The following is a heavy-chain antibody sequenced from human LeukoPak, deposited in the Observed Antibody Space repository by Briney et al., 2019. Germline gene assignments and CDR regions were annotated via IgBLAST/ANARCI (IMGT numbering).Heavy chain of an antibody. CDR2: IRYDGSNK. V-gene: IGHV3-30*02. J-gene: IGHJ4*02. D-gene: IGHD5-12*01. Sequence: GGSLRLSCAASGFTFSSYGMHWVRQAPGKGLEWVAFIRYDGSNKYYADSVKGRFTISRDNSKNTLYLQMNSLRAEDTAVYYCAKSIYSGHHPTGFDYWGQGTLVTVSS. CDR3: AKSIYSGHHPTGFDY. CDR1: GFTFSSYG.